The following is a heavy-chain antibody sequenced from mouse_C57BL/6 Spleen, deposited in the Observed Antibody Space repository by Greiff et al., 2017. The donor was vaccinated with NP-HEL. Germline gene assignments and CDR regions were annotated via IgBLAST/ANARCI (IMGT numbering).Heavy chain of an antibody. CDR3: AINYYGSSSYAMDY. CDR2: IDPSDSYT. CDR1: GYTFTSYW. D-gene: IGHD1-1*01. V-gene: IGHV1-69*01. Sequence: LQQPGAELVMPGASVKLSCKASGYTFTSYWMHWVKQRPGQGLEWIGEIDPSDSYTNYNQKFKGKSTLTVDKSSSTAYMQLSSLTSEDSAVYYCAINYYGSSSYAMDYWGQGTSVTVSS. J-gene: IGHJ4*01.